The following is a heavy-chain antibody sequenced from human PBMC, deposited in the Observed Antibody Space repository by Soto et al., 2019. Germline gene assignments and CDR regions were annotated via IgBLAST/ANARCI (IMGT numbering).Heavy chain of an antibody. CDR1: GYTFTSYD. CDR2: MNPNSGNT. V-gene: IGHV1-8*01. Sequence: ASLKVSCKASGYTFTSYDINWVRQATGQGLEWMGWMNPNSGNTGYAQKFQGRVTMTRNTSISTAYMELRSLRSDDTAVYYCARDAPPEDYWGQGTLVTVSS. CDR3: ARDAPPEDY. J-gene: IGHJ4*02. D-gene: IGHD2-2*01.